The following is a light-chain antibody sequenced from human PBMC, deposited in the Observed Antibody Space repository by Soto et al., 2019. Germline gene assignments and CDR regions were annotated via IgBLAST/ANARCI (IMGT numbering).Light chain of an antibody. Sequence: QSVLTQPASVSGSPGQSVTISCTGTSSDVGGYNYVSCYRQLPGEAPKLILDGVSDRPSGVSDRFSGSKSGDTASLTVSGLQAEDEADYYCSSYTSTRTYVFGTGTKVTVL. CDR3: SSYTSTRTYV. CDR2: GVS. J-gene: IGLJ1*01. V-gene: IGLV2-14*01. CDR1: SSDVGGYNY.